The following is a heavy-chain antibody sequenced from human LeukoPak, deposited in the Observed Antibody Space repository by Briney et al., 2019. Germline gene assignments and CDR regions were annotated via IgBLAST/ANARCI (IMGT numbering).Heavy chain of an antibody. D-gene: IGHD3-22*01. Sequence: GGSLRLSCAASGFTFSSYWMSWVRQAPGKGLEWVANIKQDGSEKYYVDSVKGRFTISRDNAKNSLYLQMNSLRAEDTAVYYCARDYYDSSGYYSGFDYWGQGTLVTVSS. V-gene: IGHV3-7*01. CDR2: IKQDGSEK. CDR3: ARDYYDSSGYYSGFDY. J-gene: IGHJ4*02. CDR1: GFTFSSYW.